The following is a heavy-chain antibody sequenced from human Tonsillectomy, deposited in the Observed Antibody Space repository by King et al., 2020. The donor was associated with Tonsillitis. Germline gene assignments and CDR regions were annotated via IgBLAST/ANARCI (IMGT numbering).Heavy chain of an antibody. Sequence: VQLVESGGGLVKPGGSLRLSCAAYGFTYSDYYMSWIRQAPGKGLEWVSYISISSIYTNYADSAKGRFTISRDNAKNSLYLQMNTLRAEDTAVYYCARSPLDGSGSSCYFDYWGQGTLVTVSS. CDR3: ARSPLDGSGSSCYFDY. V-gene: IGHV3-11*05. CDR1: GFTYSDYY. D-gene: IGHD3-22*01. J-gene: IGHJ4*02. CDR2: ISISSIYT.